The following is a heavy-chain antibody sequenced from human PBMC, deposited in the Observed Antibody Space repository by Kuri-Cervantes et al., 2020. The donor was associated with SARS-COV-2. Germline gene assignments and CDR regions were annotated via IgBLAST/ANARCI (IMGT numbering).Heavy chain of an antibody. D-gene: IGHD2-2*01. J-gene: IGHJ6*02. CDR3: ARDVNIVVVPAYYYGMDV. CDR2: IWYDGSKK. Sequence: LSLTCAASGFMFSRCGMHWVRQAPGKGLEWVALIWYDGSKKYYAESVKGRFTISRDNAKNSLYLQMNSLRAEDTAVYYCARDVNIVVVPAYYYGMDVWGQGTTVTVSS. CDR1: GFMFSRCG. V-gene: IGHV3-33*08.